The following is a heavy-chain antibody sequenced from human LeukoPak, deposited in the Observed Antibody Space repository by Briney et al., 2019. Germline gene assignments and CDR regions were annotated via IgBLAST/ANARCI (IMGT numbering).Heavy chain of an antibody. CDR2: MNPNSGNT. Sequence: ASVKVSCKASGYTFTSYDINWVRQATGQGLEWMGWMNPNSGNTGYAQKFQGRVTMTRNTSISTAYMELSSLRSEDTAVYYCARARGLYQLLRAHYYYYYMDVWGKGTTVTVSS. J-gene: IGHJ6*03. D-gene: IGHD2-2*01. CDR1: GYTFTSYD. CDR3: ARARGLYQLLRAHYYYYYMDV. V-gene: IGHV1-8*01.